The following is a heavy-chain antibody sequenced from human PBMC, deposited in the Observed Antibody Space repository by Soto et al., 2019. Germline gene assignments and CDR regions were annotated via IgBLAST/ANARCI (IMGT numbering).Heavy chain of an antibody. CDR1: GFTFSTYW. CDR3: SRSLNS. J-gene: IGHJ4*02. V-gene: IGHV3-7*01. CDR2: INQDGSEK. Sequence: GALRLSCAASGFTFSTYWMDWVRQTPGKGLEWVANINQDGSEKNYVDSVKGRFTIYRDNAKNSLYLQMSSLTAEDSALYYCSRSLNSWGQGTLVTVSS.